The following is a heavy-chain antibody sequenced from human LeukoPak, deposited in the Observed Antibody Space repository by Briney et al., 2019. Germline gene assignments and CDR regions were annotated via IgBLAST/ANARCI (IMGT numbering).Heavy chain of an antibody. Sequence: SETLSLTCTVSGGSISSGDYYWSWIRQPPGKGLEWIGYIYYSGSTYHNPSLKSRVIISVDTSKNQFSLKLSSVTAADTAVYCCARGGPAVIDYYYYGMDVWGQGTTVTVSS. V-gene: IGHV4-30-4*01. J-gene: IGHJ6*02. CDR3: ARGGPAVIDYYYYGMDV. CDR1: GGSISSGDYY. D-gene: IGHD2-21*01. CDR2: IYYSGST.